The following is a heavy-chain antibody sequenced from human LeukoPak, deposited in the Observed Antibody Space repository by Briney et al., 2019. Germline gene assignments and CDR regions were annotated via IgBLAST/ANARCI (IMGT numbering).Heavy chain of an antibody. CDR1: GYTFTSYY. CDR3: ARDQGSLTRSWYTGY. V-gene: IGHV1-46*01. CDR2: IHPSVGST. Sequence: ASVKVSCKASGYTFTSYYMHWVRQAPGQGLEWMGVIHPSVGSTTYAQKFQGRVTMTWDTSTSTVYMELSSLRSEDTAVYYCARDQGSLTRSWYTGYWGQGTQVTVSS. D-gene: IGHD6-13*01. J-gene: IGHJ4*02.